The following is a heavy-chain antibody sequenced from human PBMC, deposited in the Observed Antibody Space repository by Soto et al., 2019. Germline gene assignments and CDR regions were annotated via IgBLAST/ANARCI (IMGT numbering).Heavy chain of an antibody. V-gene: IGHV3-23*01. Sequence: GSLRLSCAASGFTFSSYAMSWVRQAPVKGLEWVSAISGSGGSTYYADSVKGRFTISRDNSKNTLYLQMNSLRAEDTAVYYCAKRFGVVTPGGMDVWGQGTTVTVSS. CDR1: GFTFSSYA. CDR3: AKRFGVVTPGGMDV. J-gene: IGHJ6*02. D-gene: IGHD3-3*01. CDR2: ISGSGGST.